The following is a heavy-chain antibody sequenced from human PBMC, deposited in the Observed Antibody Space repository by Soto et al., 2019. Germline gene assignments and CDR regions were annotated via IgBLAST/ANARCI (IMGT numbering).Heavy chain of an antibody. CDR1: GGSISSYY. D-gene: IGHD3-16*01. CDR2: INYSGST. V-gene: IGHV4-59*01. J-gene: IGHJ5*02. Sequence: QVQLQESGPGLVKASETLSLTCTVSGGSISSYYWSWIRQPPGKTLEWIGYINYSGSTNYNPSLKSRVTISVDTSKNQFSLRLSSVTAAETAMDYCARGGTYSRLIIGDWFDPWGQGTLVTVSS. CDR3: ARGGTYSRLIIGDWFDP.